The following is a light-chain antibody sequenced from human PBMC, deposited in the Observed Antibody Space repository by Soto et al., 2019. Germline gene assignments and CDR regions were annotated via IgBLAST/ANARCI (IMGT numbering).Light chain of an antibody. CDR2: AAS. Sequence: DIQLTQSPSYLSASVGDRVTITCRASQSISSYLNWYQQKPGKAPKLLIYAASSLQSGVPSRFSGRGSGTDFTLTISSLQPEDFATYYCQQSYSTPLTFGGGTKVEIK. V-gene: IGKV1-39*01. CDR1: QSISSY. CDR3: QQSYSTPLT. J-gene: IGKJ4*01.